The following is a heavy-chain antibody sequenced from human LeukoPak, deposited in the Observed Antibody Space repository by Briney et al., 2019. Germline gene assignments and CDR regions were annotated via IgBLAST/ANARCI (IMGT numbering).Heavy chain of an antibody. Sequence: GASVKVSCRASGYTFTSYDINWVRQATGQGLEWMGWMNPNSGNTGYAQKFQGRVTMTRNTSISTAYMELSSLRSEDTAVYYCARKNFYSSSFRAYYYGMDAWGQGTTVTVSS. CDR3: ARKNFYSSSFRAYYYGMDA. D-gene: IGHD6-6*01. J-gene: IGHJ6*02. CDR1: GYTFTSYD. V-gene: IGHV1-8*01. CDR2: MNPNSGNT.